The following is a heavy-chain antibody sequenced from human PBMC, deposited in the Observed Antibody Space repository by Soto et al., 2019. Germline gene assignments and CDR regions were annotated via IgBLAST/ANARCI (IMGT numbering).Heavy chain of an antibody. CDR2: INPNSGGT. V-gene: IGHV1-2*04. CDR3: AREAVAGYRYYYYYYGMDV. J-gene: IGHJ6*02. CDR1: GYTFTGYY. D-gene: IGHD6-19*01. Sequence: ASVKVSCKASGYTFTGYYMHWVRQAPGQGLEWMGWINPNSGGTNYAQKFQGWVTMTRDTSISTAYMELSRLRSDDTAVYYCAREAVAGYRYYYYYYGMDVWGQGTTVTVSS.